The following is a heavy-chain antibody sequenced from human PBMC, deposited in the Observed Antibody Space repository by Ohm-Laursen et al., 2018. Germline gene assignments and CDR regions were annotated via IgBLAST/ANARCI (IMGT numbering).Heavy chain of an antibody. CDR2: IYKSGST. V-gene: IGHV4-59*12. CDR3: ARVRSYYDISGYYFGVDY. Sequence: SETLSLTCSVSGGSISSYYWSWTRQSPGKGLEWIGYIYKSGSTNYNPSLKSRVTISLDTSKNQFSLKLSSVAAADTAMYYCARVRSYYDISGYYFGVDYWGQGTLVTVSS. D-gene: IGHD3-22*01. J-gene: IGHJ4*02. CDR1: GGSISSYY.